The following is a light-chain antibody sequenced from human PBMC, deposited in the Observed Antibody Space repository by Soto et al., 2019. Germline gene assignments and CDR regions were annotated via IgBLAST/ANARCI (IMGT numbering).Light chain of an antibody. V-gene: IGKV3-11*01. Sequence: IVLTQSPATLSLSPGERATLSCRASQSVSSYLAWYQQKPGQAPRLLIYDASNRATGIPARFSGSGSGTDFTLTISSLEPEDFAVYYCQQRSSWLTFGGGTKVDIK. CDR1: QSVSSY. CDR2: DAS. J-gene: IGKJ4*01. CDR3: QQRSSWLT.